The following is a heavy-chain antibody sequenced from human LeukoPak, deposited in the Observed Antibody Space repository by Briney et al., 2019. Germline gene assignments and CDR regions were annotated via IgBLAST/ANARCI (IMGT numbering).Heavy chain of an antibody. V-gene: IGHV1-3*01. CDR2: INAGNGNT. Sequence: ASVKVSCKASGYTFTGYYMHWVRQAPGQRLEWMGWINAGNGNTKYSQKFQGRVTITRDTSASTAYMELSSLRSEDTAVYYCARESGTMVRGVNPFDYWGQGTLVTVSS. D-gene: IGHD3-10*01. J-gene: IGHJ4*02. CDR3: ARESGTMVRGVNPFDY. CDR1: GYTFTGYY.